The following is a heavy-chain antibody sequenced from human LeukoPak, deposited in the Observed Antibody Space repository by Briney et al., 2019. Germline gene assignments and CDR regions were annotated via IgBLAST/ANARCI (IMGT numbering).Heavy chain of an antibody. Sequence: GGSLRLSCAASGFTFSSYEMNWVRQAPGKGLEWVSSISSSSDYIHYADSVKGRFTISRDNAKNSLYLQMNSLRAEDTAVYSCARSFFQWNYGSCLDSWGQGTLVTVSS. V-gene: IGHV3-21*01. CDR2: ISSSSDYI. D-gene: IGHD1-7*01. CDR1: GFTFSSYE. CDR3: ARSFFQWNYGSCLDS. J-gene: IGHJ1*01.